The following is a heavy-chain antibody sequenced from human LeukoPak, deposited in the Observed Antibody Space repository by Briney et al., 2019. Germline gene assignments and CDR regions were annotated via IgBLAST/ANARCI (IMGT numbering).Heavy chain of an antibody. CDR3: ARFGESGGSPARYYYGMDV. CDR1: GYTLTELS. V-gene: IGHV1-24*01. D-gene: IGHD2-15*01. CDR2: FDPEDGET. J-gene: IGHJ6*02. Sequence: ASVKVSCKVSGYTLTELSMHWVRQAPGKGLEWMGGFDPEDGETIYAQKFQGRVTITADKSTSTAYMELSSLRSEDTAVYYCARFGESGGSPARYYYGMDVWGQGTTVTVSS.